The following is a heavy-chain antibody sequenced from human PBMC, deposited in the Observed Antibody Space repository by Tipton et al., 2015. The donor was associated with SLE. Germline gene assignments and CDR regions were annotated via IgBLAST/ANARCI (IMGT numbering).Heavy chain of an antibody. CDR3: AGQGYCSSTSCPLFDY. D-gene: IGHD2-2*01. Sequence: TLSLTCTVSGGSISSSSYYWGWIRQPPEKGLEWIGSIYYSGSTYYNPSLKSRVTISVDTSKNQFSLKLSSVTAADTAVYYCAGQGYCSSTSCPLFDYWGQGTLVTVSS. J-gene: IGHJ4*02. CDR2: IYYSGST. V-gene: IGHV4-39*01. CDR1: GGSISSSSYY.